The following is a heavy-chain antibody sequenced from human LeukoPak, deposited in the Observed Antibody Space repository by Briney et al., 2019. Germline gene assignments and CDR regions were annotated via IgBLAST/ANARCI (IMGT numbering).Heavy chain of an antibody. CDR1: VGSISSGSYY. CDR3: ARQYSDILTGYHRGELYWYFDL. CDR2: IYSSGST. D-gene: IGHD3-9*01. Sequence: PSETQSLTCTLSVGSISSGSYYGSWIRQPAGKGLEWIGRIYSSGSTNYNPSLKSRVTISLDASKNQFSLKLSSVAAADTDVYYCARQYSDILTGYHRGELYWYFDLWGRGTLVTVS. J-gene: IGHJ2*01. V-gene: IGHV4-61*02.